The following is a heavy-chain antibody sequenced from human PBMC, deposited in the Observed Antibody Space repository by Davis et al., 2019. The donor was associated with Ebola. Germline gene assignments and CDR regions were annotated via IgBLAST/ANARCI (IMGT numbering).Heavy chain of an antibody. CDR1: GSSFTHYF. CDR2: IDPSDSQT. V-gene: IGHV5-10-1*01. CDR3: ARRSSDWYGEEI. D-gene: IGHD6-13*01. Sequence: GESLKISCKGSGSSFTHYFITWVRQVPGKGLEWMGKIDPSDSQTYYSPSFQGHITISTDKSISTVYLQWSSLKASDTAIYYCARRSSDWYGEEIWGSGTMVTVSS. J-gene: IGHJ3*02.